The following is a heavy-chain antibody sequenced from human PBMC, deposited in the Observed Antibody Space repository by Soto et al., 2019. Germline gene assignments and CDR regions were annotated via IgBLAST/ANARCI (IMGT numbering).Heavy chain of an antibody. CDR2: ISYDGSNK. V-gene: IGHV3-30*18. Sequence: QVQLVESGGGVVQPGRSLRLSCAASGFTFSSYGMHWVRQAPGKGLEWVAVISYDGSNKYYADSVKGRFTISRDNSKNTLYLQMNSLSAEDTTVYYCAKDQAVAGTDATDYWGQGTLVTVSS. CDR1: GFTFSSYG. CDR3: AKDQAVAGTDATDY. D-gene: IGHD6-19*01. J-gene: IGHJ4*02.